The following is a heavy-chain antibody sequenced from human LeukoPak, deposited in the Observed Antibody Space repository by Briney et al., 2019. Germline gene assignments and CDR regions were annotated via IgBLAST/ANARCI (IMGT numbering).Heavy chain of an antibody. CDR3: ARVSSPWELSDY. CDR1: GFTFSSYG. J-gene: IGHJ4*02. V-gene: IGHV3-30*03. Sequence: GGSLRLSCAASGFTFSSYGMHWVRQAPGKGLEWVAVISYDGSNKYYADSVKGRFTISRDNSKNTLYLQMNSLRAEDTAVYYCARVSSPWELSDYWGQGTPVTVSS. D-gene: IGHD1-26*01. CDR2: ISYDGSNK.